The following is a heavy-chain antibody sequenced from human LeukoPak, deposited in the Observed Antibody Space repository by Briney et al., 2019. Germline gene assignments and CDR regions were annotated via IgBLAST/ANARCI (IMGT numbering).Heavy chain of an antibody. D-gene: IGHD3-22*01. Sequence: SETLSLTCTVSGGSISSYYWSWIRQPPGKGLEWIGYIYYSGSTNYNPSLKSRVTISVDTSKNQFSLKLSSVTATDTAVYYCARGCYYDSYAFDIWGQGTMVTVSS. J-gene: IGHJ3*02. CDR2: IYYSGST. V-gene: IGHV4-59*12. CDR1: GGSISSYY. CDR3: ARGCYYDSYAFDI.